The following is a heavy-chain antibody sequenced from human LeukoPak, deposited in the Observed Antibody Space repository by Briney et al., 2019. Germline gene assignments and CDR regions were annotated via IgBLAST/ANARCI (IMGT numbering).Heavy chain of an antibody. D-gene: IGHD1-26*01. CDR1: GFTFSSYA. CDR3: AKIERSGSYYVGYYYYMDV. J-gene: IGHJ6*03. CDR2: ISGSGGST. Sequence: PGGSLRLSCAASGFTFSSYAMSWVRQAPGKGLEWVSAISGSGGSTYYADSVKGRFTISRDNSKNTLYLQMNSLRAEDTAVYYCAKIERSGSYYVGYYYYMDVWGKGTTVTVSS. V-gene: IGHV3-23*01.